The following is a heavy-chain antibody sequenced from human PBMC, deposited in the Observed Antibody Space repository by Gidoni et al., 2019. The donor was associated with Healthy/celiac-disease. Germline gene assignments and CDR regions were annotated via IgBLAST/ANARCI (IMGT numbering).Heavy chain of an antibody. CDR2: ISAYNGNT. CDR1: GYTFTSYG. J-gene: IGHJ6*03. V-gene: IGHV1-18*01. CDR3: ARVGVEVVAATALYYYYYYMDV. Sequence: QVQLVQSGAEVKKPGASVKVSCKASGYTFTSYGISWVRQAPGQGLEWMGWISAYNGNTNYAQKLQGRVTMTTDTSTSTAYMELRSLRSDDTAVYYCARVGVEVVAATALYYYYYYMDVWGKGTTVTVSS. D-gene: IGHD2-15*01.